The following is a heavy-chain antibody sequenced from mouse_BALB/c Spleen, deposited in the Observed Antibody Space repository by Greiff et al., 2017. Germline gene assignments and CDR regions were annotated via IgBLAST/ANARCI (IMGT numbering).Heavy chain of an antibody. J-gene: IGHJ2*01. CDR2: IYPGDGDT. Sequence: QVQLKESGPELVKPGASVKISCKASGYAFSSSWMNWVKQRPGQGLEWIGRIYPGDGDTNYNGKFKGKATLTADKSSSTAYMQLSSLTSVDSAVYFCARTGRGVYYFDYWGQGTTLTVSS. D-gene: IGHD4-1*01. CDR1: GYAFSSSW. CDR3: ARTGRGVYYFDY. V-gene: IGHV1-82*01.